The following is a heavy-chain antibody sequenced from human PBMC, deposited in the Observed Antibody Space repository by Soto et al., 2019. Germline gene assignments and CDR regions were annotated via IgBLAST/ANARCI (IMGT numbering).Heavy chain of an antibody. CDR2: IYWDDDK. Sequence: QITLKESGPTLVNPTQTLTLTCTFSGFSLSTSGVGVGWIRQPPGKALEWLALIYWDDDKRDSPSLKSRLTITKDTSKNQVVLTMTNMDPVDTATYYCAHRRNDYGDYVGTHFDYWGQGTLVTVSS. D-gene: IGHD4-17*01. CDR1: GFSLSTSGVG. CDR3: AHRRNDYGDYVGTHFDY. V-gene: IGHV2-5*02. J-gene: IGHJ4*02.